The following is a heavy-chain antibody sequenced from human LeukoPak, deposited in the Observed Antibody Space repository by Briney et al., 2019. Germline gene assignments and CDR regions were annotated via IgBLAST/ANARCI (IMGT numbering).Heavy chain of an antibody. V-gene: IGHV4-59*01. D-gene: IGHD3/OR15-3a*01. CDR1: GGSISSYY. CDR3: ARVGGLARGDAFDI. J-gene: IGHJ3*02. Sequence: SETLSLTCTVSGGSISSYYWSWIRQPPGKGLEWIGYIYYSGSTNYNPSLKSRVTISVDTSKNQFSLKLSSVTAADTAVYYCARVGGLARGDAFDIWGQGTMVTVSS. CDR2: IYYSGST.